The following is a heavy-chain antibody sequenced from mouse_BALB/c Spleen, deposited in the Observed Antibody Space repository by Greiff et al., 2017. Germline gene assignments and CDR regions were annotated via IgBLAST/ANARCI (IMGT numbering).Heavy chain of an antibody. Sequence: QVQLQQSAAELARPGASVKMSCKASGYTFTSYWMHWVKQRPGQGLEWIGYINPSTGYTEYNQKFKDKATLTADKSSSTAYMQLSSLTSEDSAVYYCARGYDGPGRGFAYWGQGTLVTVSA. CDR1: GYTFTSYW. V-gene: IGHV1-4*02. D-gene: IGHD2-3*01. CDR2: INPSTGYT. CDR3: ARGYDGPGRGFAY. J-gene: IGHJ3*01.